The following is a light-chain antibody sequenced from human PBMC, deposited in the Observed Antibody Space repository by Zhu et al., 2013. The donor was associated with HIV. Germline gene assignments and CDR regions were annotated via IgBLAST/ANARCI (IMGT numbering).Light chain of an antibody. Sequence: DIQMTQSPSTLSASVGDRVTITCRASQNINKWLAWYQQKAGKAPKLLIYKASTLESGVPSRFSGGGSGTEFTLTISSLQPDDFATYYCQQYNTYPWTFGQGTKVEIK. CDR1: QNINKW. CDR3: QQYNTYPWT. V-gene: IGKV1-5*03. CDR2: KAS. J-gene: IGKJ1*01.